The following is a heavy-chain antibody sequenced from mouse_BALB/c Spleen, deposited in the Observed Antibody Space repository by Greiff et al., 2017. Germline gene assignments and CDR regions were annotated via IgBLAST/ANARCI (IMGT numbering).Heavy chain of an antibody. CDR2: ISYSGST. J-gene: IGHJ3*01. CDR1: GYSITSDYA. D-gene: IGHD2-2*01. V-gene: IGHV3-2*02. CDR3: ARWRGDYGYLH. Sequence: EVKLQESGPGLVKPSQSLSLTCTVTGYSITSDYAWNWIRQFPGNKLEWMGYISYSGSTSYNPSLKSRISITRDTSKNQFFLQLNSVTTEDTATYYCARWRGDYGYLHWGQGTLVTVSA.